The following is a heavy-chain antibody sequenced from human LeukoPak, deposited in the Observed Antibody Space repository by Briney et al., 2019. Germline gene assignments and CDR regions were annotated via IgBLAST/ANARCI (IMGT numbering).Heavy chain of an antibody. V-gene: IGHV3-23*01. CDR2: ITASGGNT. CDR1: GFSFMNAW. CDR3: AKGNGYSYGRYYFDY. D-gene: IGHD5-18*01. J-gene: IGHJ4*02. Sequence: GGSLRLSXAASGFSFMNAWMIWVRQAPGKGLEWLSAITASGGNTYYADSVKGRFTISRDNSKNTLYLQVNSLRAEDTAVYYCAKGNGYSYGRYYFDYWGQGTLVTVSS.